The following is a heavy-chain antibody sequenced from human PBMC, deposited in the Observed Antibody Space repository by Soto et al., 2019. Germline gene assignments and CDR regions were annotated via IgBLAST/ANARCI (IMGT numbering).Heavy chain of an antibody. D-gene: IGHD5-18*01. J-gene: IGHJ6*02. V-gene: IGHV2-5*02. CDR2: IYWDDDK. CDR3: AHRRIQVNGMDV. Sequence: QITLKESGPTLVKPTQTLTLTCTFSGFSLSTSGVGVGWIRQPPGKALEWLALIYWDDDKRYSPSLRSRLTITTETSQNTVVLTITTTDTLDTPTYYSAHRRIQVNGMDVWGQGTTVTVSS. CDR1: GFSLSTSGVG.